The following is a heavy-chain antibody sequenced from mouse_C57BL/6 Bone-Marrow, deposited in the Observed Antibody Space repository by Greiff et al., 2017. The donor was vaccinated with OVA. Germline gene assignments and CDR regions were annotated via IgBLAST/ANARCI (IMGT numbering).Heavy chain of an antibody. CDR2: IHPNSGST. CDR3: ARSHGY. CDR1: GYTFTSYW. D-gene: IGHD1-1*02. V-gene: IGHV1-64*01. J-gene: IGHJ2*01. Sequence: VQRVESGTVLARPGASVKLSCKASGYTFTSYWMHWVKQRPGQGLEWIGMIHPNSGSTNYNEKFKSKATLTVDKSSSTAYMQLSSLTSEDSAVYYCARSHGYWGQGTTLTVSS.